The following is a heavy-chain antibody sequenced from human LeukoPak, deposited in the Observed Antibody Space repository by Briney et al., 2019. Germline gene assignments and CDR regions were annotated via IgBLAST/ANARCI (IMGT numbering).Heavy chain of an antibody. CDR3: ASARWGQYCISTSFPPDY. CDR2: IIPILGIA. Sequence: SVKVSCKASGGTFSSYTISWVRQAPGQGLEWMGRIIPILGIANYAQKFQGRVTITADKSTSTAYMELSSLRSEDTAVYYCASARWGQYCISTSFPPDYWGQGTLVTVSS. CDR1: GGTFSSYT. V-gene: IGHV1-69*02. D-gene: IGHD2-2*01. J-gene: IGHJ4*02.